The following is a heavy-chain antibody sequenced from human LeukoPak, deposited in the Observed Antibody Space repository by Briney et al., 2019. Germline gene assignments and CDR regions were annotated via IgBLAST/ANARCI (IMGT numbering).Heavy chain of an antibody. CDR3: ARGPAATAYYYHYMDV. D-gene: IGHD2-2*01. Sequence: GASVKVSCKASGYTFTGYYMHWVRQAPGQGLEWMGWINPNSGGTNYAQKFQGRVTMARDTSISTAYMELSRLRSDDTAVYYCARGPAATAYYYHYMDVWGKGTTVTVSS. V-gene: IGHV1-2*02. CDR1: GYTFTGYY. J-gene: IGHJ6*03. CDR2: INPNSGGT.